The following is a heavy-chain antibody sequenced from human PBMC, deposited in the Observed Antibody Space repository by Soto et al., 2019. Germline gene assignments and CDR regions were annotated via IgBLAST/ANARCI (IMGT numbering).Heavy chain of an antibody. V-gene: IGHV1-69*13. CDR2: IIPIFGTA. J-gene: IGHJ4*02. CDR3: ASLGEDSRGYYRPPYYFDY. CDR1: GGTFSSYS. D-gene: IGHD3-22*01. Sequence: SVKVSCKASGGTFSSYSISWVRQAPGQGLEWMGGIIPIFGTANYAQKFQGRVTITADESTSTAYMELSSLRSEDTAVYYCASLGEDSRGYYRPPYYFDYWGQGTLVTVSS.